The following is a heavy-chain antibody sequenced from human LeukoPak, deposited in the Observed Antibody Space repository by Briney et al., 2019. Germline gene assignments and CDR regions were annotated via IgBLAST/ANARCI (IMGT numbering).Heavy chain of an antibody. J-gene: IGHJ3*02. D-gene: IGHD3-22*01. Sequence: SVKVSCKASGGTFSSYAISWVRQAPGQGLEWMGGIIPIFGTANYAQKFQGRVTITADESTSTAYMELSSLRSEDTAVYYCAKGLLRQPGAFDIWGQGTMVTVSS. V-gene: IGHV1-69*13. CDR1: GGTFSSYA. CDR3: AKGLLRQPGAFDI. CDR2: IIPIFGTA.